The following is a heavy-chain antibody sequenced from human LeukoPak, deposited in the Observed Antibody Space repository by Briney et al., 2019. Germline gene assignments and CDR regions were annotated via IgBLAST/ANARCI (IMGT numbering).Heavy chain of an antibody. V-gene: IGHV1-18*01. CDR2: ISAFNGRT. Sequence: ASVKVSCKASGYMFTAYGITWVRQAPGQGLEWMGWISAFNGRTNFAQHLQGRLTMATDTYTSTAYMELRNLSSDDRAVYYCARAHAAVEWAVAFDIWGEGTMVTVSS. CDR1: GYMFTAYG. D-gene: IGHD6-13*01. J-gene: IGHJ3*02. CDR3: ARAHAAVEWAVAFDI.